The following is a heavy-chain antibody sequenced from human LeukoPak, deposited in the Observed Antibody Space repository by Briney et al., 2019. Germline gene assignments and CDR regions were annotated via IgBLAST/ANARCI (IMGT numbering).Heavy chain of an antibody. Sequence: SETLSLTCTVSGGSISSYYWSWIRQPAGKGLEWIGRIYTSGSTNYNPSLKSRVTMLVDTSKNQFSLKLSSVTAADTAVYYCASLTYYYDSSGYRLGNYFDYWGQGTLVTVSS. J-gene: IGHJ4*02. CDR2: IYTSGST. V-gene: IGHV4-4*07. D-gene: IGHD3-22*01. CDR1: GGSISSYY. CDR3: ASLTYYYDSSGYRLGNYFDY.